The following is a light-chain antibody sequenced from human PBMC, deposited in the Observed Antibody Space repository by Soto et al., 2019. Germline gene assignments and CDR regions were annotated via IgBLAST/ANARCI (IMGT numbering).Light chain of an antibody. CDR3: QHYNDWPPTWT. J-gene: IGKJ1*01. CDR1: QSVSSK. Sequence: EIVMTQSPATLSVSPGERATLSCRASQSVSSKLAWYQQKPGQAPRVLIFGASTRATGIPARFSGSGSGTEFTLTISSLQSEDFAVYYCQHYNDWPPTWTFGQGTSVE. CDR2: GAS. V-gene: IGKV3-15*01.